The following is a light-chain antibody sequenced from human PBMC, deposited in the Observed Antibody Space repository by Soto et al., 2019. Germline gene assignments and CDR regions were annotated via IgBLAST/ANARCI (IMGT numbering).Light chain of an antibody. CDR3: QQRDIWPWT. CDR2: DAS. J-gene: IGKJ1*01. Sequence: EIVLTQSPATLSLSPRERATLSCWASQSVNRYLVWYQQKPGQAPRLLMYDASKRATGIPARFSGSGSGTDFTLTISSLEPEDFAVYYCQQRDIWPWTFGQGTKV. CDR1: QSVNRY. V-gene: IGKV3-11*01.